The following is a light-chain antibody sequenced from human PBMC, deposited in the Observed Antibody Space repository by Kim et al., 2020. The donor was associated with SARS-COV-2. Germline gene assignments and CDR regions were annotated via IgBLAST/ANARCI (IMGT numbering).Light chain of an antibody. Sequence: GRRVTISCSGSSSNIGSNYVYWYQQLPGTAPKLLFYRNNQRPSGVPDRFSGSKSGTSASLAISGLRSEDEADYYCASWDDSLSGWVLGGGTKLTVL. CDR3: ASWDDSLSGWV. CDR1: SSNIGSNY. CDR2: RNN. J-gene: IGLJ3*02. V-gene: IGLV1-47*01.